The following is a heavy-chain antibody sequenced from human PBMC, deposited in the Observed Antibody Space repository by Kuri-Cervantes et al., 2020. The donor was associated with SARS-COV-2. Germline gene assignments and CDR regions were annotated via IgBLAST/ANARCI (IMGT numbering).Heavy chain of an antibody. CDR1: AYTFTSYG. V-gene: IGHV1-18*01. Sequence: ASVKVSCKASAYTFTSYGISWVRQAPGQGLEWMGWISADNGNTNYAQKFQGRVTITRDTFASTAYMELSSLRSEDTAVYFCAREEFCGGDRLSLDSWGQGTLVTVSS. J-gene: IGHJ4*02. D-gene: IGHD2-21*02. CDR2: ISADNGNT. CDR3: AREEFCGGDRLSLDS.